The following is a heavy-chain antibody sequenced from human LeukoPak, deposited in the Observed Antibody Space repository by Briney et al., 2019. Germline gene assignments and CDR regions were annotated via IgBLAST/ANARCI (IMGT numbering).Heavy chain of an antibody. CDR2: ISSSSSYI. CDR3: ARQEAGGFLPTGY. J-gene: IGHJ4*02. CDR1: GFTFSSYS. V-gene: IGHV3-21*01. Sequence: PGGSLRLSCAASGFTFSSYSMNWVRQAPGKGLEWVSSISSSSSYIYYADSVKGRFTISRDNAKNSLYLQMNSMRAEDTAVYDCARQEAGGFLPTGYWGAGTLVPVSS. D-gene: IGHD2-8*02.